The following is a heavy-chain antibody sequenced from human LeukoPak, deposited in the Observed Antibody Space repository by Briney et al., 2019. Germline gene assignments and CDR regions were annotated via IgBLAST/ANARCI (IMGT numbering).Heavy chain of an antibody. Sequence: PGGSLRLSCAASGFTFSSYSMNWVRQAPGKGLEWVSYISSTSSAIYYADSLKGRFTISRDNAKNSLYLQMNSLRAEDTAVYYCARVIGSYGDSAYWGQGTLVTVSS. J-gene: IGHJ4*02. CDR2: ISSTSSAI. CDR1: GFTFSSYS. CDR3: ARVIGSYGDSAY. D-gene: IGHD1-26*01. V-gene: IGHV3-48*04.